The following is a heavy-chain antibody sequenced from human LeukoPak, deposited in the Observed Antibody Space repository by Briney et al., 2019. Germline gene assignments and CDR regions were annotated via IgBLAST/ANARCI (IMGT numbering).Heavy chain of an antibody. J-gene: IGHJ6*02. D-gene: IGHD3-10*01. V-gene: IGHV4-34*01. CDR1: GDSISNNY. Sequence: SETLSLTCTVSGDSISNNYWSWIRQPPGKGLEWIGEINHSGSTNYNPSLKSRVTISVDTSKNQFSLKLSSVTAADTAVYYCARGIITMVRGVIIYYYGMDVWGQGTTVTVSS. CDR3: ARGIITMVRGVIIYYYGMDV. CDR2: INHSGST.